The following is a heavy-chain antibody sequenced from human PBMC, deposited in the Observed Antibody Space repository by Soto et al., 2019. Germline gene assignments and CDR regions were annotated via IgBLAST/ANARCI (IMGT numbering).Heavy chain of an antibody. V-gene: IGHV4-34*01. CDR2: INESGST. CDR1: GQSFSGHS. J-gene: IGHJ4*02. CDR3: ARGSGIVALPGELEDVKYDS. D-gene: IGHD1-1*01. Sequence: QVQLQQWGAGLVKPSETLSLSCAVYGQSFSGHSWAWIRQPPGKGLEWIGEINESGSTYYNPSLKSRVTISTVTSKNPYSLKLSSVSAADTAAYFCARGSGIVALPGELEDVKYDSWGQGTLVNVSS.